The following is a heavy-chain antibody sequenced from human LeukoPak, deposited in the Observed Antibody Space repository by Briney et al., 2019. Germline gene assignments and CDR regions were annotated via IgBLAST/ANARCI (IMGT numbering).Heavy chain of an antibody. D-gene: IGHD4-17*01. V-gene: IGHV4-30-4*07. J-gene: IGHJ3*02. CDR3: ARVDYGDYHDAFDI. Sequence: SETLSLTCAVSGGSISSGGYSWSWIRQPPGKGLEWIGYIYYSGSTYYNPSLKSRVTISLDTYKNQFSLKLSSVAAADTAVYYCARVDYGDYHDAFDIWGQGTMVTVSS. CDR1: GGSISSGGYS. CDR2: IYYSGST.